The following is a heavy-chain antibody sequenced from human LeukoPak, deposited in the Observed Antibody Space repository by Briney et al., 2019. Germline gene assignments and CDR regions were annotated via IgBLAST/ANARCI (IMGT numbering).Heavy chain of an antibody. CDR3: AKDHVTWGNRYFDH. CDR2: IGHDATKI. CDR1: GFTFSTYG. Sequence: GGSLTLSCPASGFTFSTYGMHWVRQAPGKGLAWVAFIGHDATKIYYADSVQGRFTISRDNSKNTLYLEMNSLSGEDTALYYCAKDHVTWGNRYFDHWGQGTLGTVSS. D-gene: IGHD3-16*01. V-gene: IGHV3-30*02. J-gene: IGHJ4*02.